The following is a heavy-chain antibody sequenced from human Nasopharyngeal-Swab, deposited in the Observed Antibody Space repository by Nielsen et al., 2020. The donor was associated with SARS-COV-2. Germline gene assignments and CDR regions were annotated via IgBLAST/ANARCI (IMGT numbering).Heavy chain of an antibody. D-gene: IGHD3-3*01. J-gene: IGHJ6*02. CDR1: GYTFTSYG. CDR2: ISAYNGNT. Sequence: ASVKVSCKASGYTFTSYGISWVRQAPGQGLEWMGWISAYNGNTNYAQKLQGRVTMTTDTSTSTAYMELRSLRSDDTAVYYCARVGITNWDFGFWSGYFRPPYYYYGMDVWGQGTTVTVSS. V-gene: IGHV1-18*01. CDR3: ARVGITNWDFGFWSGYFRPPYYYYGMDV.